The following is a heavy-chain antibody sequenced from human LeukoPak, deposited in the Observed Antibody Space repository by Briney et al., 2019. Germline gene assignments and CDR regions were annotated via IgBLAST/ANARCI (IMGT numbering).Heavy chain of an antibody. Sequence: PSETLSLTCAVYGGSFSGYYWSWIRQPPGKGLEWIGELNHSGSTNYNPSLKSRVTISVDTSKNQFSLKLSSVTAADTAVYYCARGYCSSTSCYDEEFLYYYYGMDVWGQGTTVTVSS. CDR1: GGSFSGYY. J-gene: IGHJ6*02. D-gene: IGHD2-2*01. CDR3: ARGYCSSTSCYDEEFLYYYYGMDV. CDR2: LNHSGST. V-gene: IGHV4-34*01.